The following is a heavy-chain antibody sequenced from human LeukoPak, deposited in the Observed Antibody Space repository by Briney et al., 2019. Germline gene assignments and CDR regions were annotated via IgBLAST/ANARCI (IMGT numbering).Heavy chain of an antibody. D-gene: IGHD6-19*01. CDR3: ARKYSSGWRDYYYGMDV. J-gene: IGHJ6*02. Sequence: ASVKVSCKASGGTFSSYAISWVRQAPGQGLEWMGGIIPIFGTANYAQKFQGRVTITADESTSTAYMELSSLRSEDTAVYYCARKYSSGWRDYYYGMDVWGQGTMVTVSS. CDR2: IIPIFGTA. V-gene: IGHV1-69*13. CDR1: GGTFSSYA.